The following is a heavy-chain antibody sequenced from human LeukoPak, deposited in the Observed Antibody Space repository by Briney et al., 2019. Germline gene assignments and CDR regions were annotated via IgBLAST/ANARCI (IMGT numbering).Heavy chain of an antibody. D-gene: IGHD3-22*01. V-gene: IGHV3-30*03. Sequence: PGGSLRLSCAASGFTFSSYSMNWVRQAPGKGLEWVAVISYDGSNKYYADSVKGRFTISRDNSKNTLYLQMNSLRAEDTAVYYCARDVVFYYFDSSGYFGAFDIWGQGTMVTVSS. J-gene: IGHJ3*02. CDR3: ARDVVFYYFDSSGYFGAFDI. CDR2: ISYDGSNK. CDR1: GFTFSSYS.